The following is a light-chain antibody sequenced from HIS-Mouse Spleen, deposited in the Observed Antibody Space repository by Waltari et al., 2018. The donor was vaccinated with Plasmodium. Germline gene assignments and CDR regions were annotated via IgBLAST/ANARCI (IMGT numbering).Light chain of an antibody. J-gene: IGLJ2*01. CDR3: QAWDSSTVV. Sequence: SYELTQPPSVSVSPGQTARITCSGDKLGDQYACWYQQKPGHSPVLVIYQDSKRPSGIPERFSGSNSGNTATLTISGTQAMDEADYYCQAWDSSTVVFGGGTKLTVL. V-gene: IGLV3-1*01. CDR2: QDS. CDR1: KLGDQY.